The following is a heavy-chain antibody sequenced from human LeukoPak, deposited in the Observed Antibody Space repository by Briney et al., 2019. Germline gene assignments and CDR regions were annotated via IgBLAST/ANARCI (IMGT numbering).Heavy chain of an antibody. D-gene: IGHD6-13*01. CDR2: INHSGST. J-gene: IGHJ5*02. V-gene: IGHV4-34*01. Sequence: SETLCLTCAVYGGSFSGYYWSWIRQPPGKGLEWIGEINHSGSTNYNPSLKSRVTISVDTSKNQFSLKLSSVTAADTAVYYCARQYSSSWYLRGWFDPWGQGTLVTVSS. CDR3: ARQYSSSWYLRGWFDP. CDR1: GGSFSGYY.